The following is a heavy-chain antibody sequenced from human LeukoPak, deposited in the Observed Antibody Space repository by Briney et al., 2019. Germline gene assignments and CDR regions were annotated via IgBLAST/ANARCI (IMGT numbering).Heavy chain of an antibody. D-gene: IGHD3-9*01. CDR1: GFSFSTYW. CDR3: ARGQSRYFDWYLGFFDY. Sequence: GGSLRLSCAASGFSFSTYWMHWVRQAPGKGLEWVSRINTDARSTSYADSVKGRFTISRDNAKNSLYLQMNSLRADDTAVYYCARGQSRYFDWYLGFFDYWGQGTLVTVSS. V-gene: IGHV3-74*01. CDR2: INTDARST. J-gene: IGHJ4*02.